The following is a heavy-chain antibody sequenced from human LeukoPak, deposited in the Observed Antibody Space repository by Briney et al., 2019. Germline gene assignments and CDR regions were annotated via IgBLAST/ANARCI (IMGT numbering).Heavy chain of an antibody. CDR1: GFTFSSYG. Sequence: PGGSLRLSCAASGFTFSSYGMHWVRQAPGKGLEWVAVIWYDGSNKYYADSVKGRFTISRDNSKNTLYLQKNSLRAEDTAVYYCARDRGEDYYGSGNYLRAFDIWGQGTMVTVSS. J-gene: IGHJ3*02. V-gene: IGHV3-33*01. CDR2: IWYDGSNK. CDR3: ARDRGEDYYGSGNYLRAFDI. D-gene: IGHD3-10*01.